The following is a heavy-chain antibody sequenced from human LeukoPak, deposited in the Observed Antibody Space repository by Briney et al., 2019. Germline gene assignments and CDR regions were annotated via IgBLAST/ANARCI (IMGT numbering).Heavy chain of an antibody. V-gene: IGHV3-30*18. J-gene: IGHJ4*02. CDR2: ISYDGSNK. Sequence: LPGRSLRLSCAASGFTFSNYGMHWVRQAPGKGLEWVAIISYDGSNKYYADSVKGRFTISRDNSKNTLYLQMNSLRAEDTAAYYCAKDPSLRVTCPLWGQGTLVTVSS. CDR1: GFTFSNYG. D-gene: IGHD2-21*02. CDR3: AKDPSLRVTCPL.